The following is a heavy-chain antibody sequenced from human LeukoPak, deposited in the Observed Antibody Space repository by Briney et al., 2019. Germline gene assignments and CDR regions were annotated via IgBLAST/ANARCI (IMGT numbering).Heavy chain of an antibody. D-gene: IGHD4-17*01. CDR1: GFTFSSYW. Sequence: GGSLRLSCAASGFTFSSYWMTWVRQAPGKGLEWVSAISGSGTNTYYADSVKGRFTISRDNSKNTLYLQMNSLRAEDTAVYYCARLLNDYGDYVIIYWGQGTLVTVSS. J-gene: IGHJ4*02. V-gene: IGHV3-23*01. CDR2: ISGSGTNT. CDR3: ARLLNDYGDYVIIY.